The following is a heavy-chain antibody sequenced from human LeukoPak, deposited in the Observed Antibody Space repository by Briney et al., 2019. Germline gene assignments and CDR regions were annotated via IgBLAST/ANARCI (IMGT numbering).Heavy chain of an antibody. D-gene: IGHD6-19*01. CDR3: AKAGSSGWYKSPFDY. J-gene: IGHJ4*02. CDR1: GFTFSSYG. V-gene: IGHV3-30*18. CDR2: ISYDGSNK. Sequence: PGGCLSLSCAASGFTFSSYGMHWVRQAPGKGLEWVAVISYDGSNKYYADSVKGRFTISRDNSKNTLYLQMNSLRAEDTAVYYCAKAGSSGWYKSPFDYWGQGTLVTVSS.